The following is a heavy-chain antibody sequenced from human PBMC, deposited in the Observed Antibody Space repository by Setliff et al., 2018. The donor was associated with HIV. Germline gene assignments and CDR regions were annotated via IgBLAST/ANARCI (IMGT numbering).Heavy chain of an antibody. J-gene: IGHJ2*01. Sequence: SETLSLTCTVSGGSISSYYWSWIRQPAGKGLEWIGRIYTSGSTNYNPSLESRVTMSVDTSKNQFSLKLSSVTAADTAVYYCARDRGDRDRDYWYFDLWGRGTLVTVSS. CDR1: GGSISSYY. CDR3: ARDRGDRDRDYWYFDL. V-gene: IGHV4-4*07. CDR2: IYTSGST. D-gene: IGHD3-16*02.